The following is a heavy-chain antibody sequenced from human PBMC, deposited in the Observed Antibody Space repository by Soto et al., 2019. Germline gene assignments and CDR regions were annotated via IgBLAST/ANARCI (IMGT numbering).Heavy chain of an antibody. J-gene: IGHJ6*03. CDR2: TYYRSRWYN. Sequence: PSQTLSLTCAISGDSVSSNSAAWNWIRQSPLRGLEWLGRTYYRSRWYNDYAVSVRSRITVNPDTSKNQFSLQLTSVTPEDTAVYYCAGTTSHQWYYMDVWGKGTTVTVSS. CDR1: GDSVSSNSAA. V-gene: IGHV6-1*01. CDR3: AGTTSHQWYYMDV. D-gene: IGHD1-7*01.